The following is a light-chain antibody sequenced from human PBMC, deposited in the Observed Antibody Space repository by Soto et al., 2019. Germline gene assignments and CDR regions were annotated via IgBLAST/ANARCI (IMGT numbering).Light chain of an antibody. CDR3: QQYYNWPPFT. Sequence: EIVMTQSPATLSVSPGQRVTLSCRPNQSVGSSLAWYQQKPGQAPRLLIYGASTRATGLPARFSGSGSGTAFTLTISSLQSEDFANYYCQQYYNWPPFTFGQGTKLEIK. CDR1: QSVGSS. V-gene: IGKV3-15*01. J-gene: IGKJ2*01. CDR2: GAS.